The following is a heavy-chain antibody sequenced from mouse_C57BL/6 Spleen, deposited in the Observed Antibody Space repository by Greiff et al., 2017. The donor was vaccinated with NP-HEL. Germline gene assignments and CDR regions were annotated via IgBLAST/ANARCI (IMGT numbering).Heavy chain of an antibody. D-gene: IGHD1-1*01. CDR3: TRKGTVVATGSFDY. Sequence: QVHVKQSGAELVRPGASVTLSCKASGYTFTDYEMHWVKQTPVHGLEWIGAIDPETGGTAYNQKFKGKAILTADKSSSTAYMELRSLTSEDSAVYYCTRKGTVVATGSFDYWGQGTTLTVSS. CDR2: IDPETGGT. V-gene: IGHV1-15*01. CDR1: GYTFTDYE. J-gene: IGHJ2*01.